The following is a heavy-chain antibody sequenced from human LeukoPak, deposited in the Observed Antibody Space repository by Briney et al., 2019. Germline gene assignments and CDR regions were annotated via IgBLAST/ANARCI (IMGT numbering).Heavy chain of an antibody. V-gene: IGHV4-61*02. CDR3: AREQMRKYKLRTFDY. CDR1: GGSISSGSYY. D-gene: IGHD2-2*01. J-gene: IGHJ4*02. Sequence: PSETLSLTCTVSGGSISSGSYYWSWIRQPAGKGLEWIGRIYTSGSTNYNPSLKSRVTISVDTSKNQFSLKLSSVTAADTAVYYCAREQMRKYKLRTFDYWGQGTLVTVSS. CDR2: IYTSGST.